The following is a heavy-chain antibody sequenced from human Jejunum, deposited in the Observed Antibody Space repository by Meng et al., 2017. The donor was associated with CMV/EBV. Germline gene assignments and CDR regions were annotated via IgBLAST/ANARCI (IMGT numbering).Heavy chain of an antibody. CDR3: ARITWGGYSGSYRGNFDY. CDR1: FSSYT. J-gene: IGHJ4*02. Sequence: FSSYTLDWVRQAPGQGLEWVSSLSTSSTYIYYADSVKGRFTVSRDNAKTSLSLQMNSLRADDTAVYYCARITWGGYSGSYRGNFDYWGQGTLVTVSS. D-gene: IGHD1-26*01. V-gene: IGHV3-21*01. CDR2: LSTSSTYI.